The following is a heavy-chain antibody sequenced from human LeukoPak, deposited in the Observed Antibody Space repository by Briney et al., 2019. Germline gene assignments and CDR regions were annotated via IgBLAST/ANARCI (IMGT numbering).Heavy chain of an antibody. CDR1: GYTFTSYG. J-gene: IGHJ6*02. D-gene: IGHD3-3*01. CDR3: ARWHALYVLRFLEETYGMDV. V-gene: IGHV1-18*01. Sequence: ASVKVSCKASGYTFTSYGISWVRQAPGQGLEWMGWISAYNGNTNYAQKLQGRVTMTTDTSTSTAYMELRSLRSDDTAVYYCARWHALYVLRFLEETYGMDVWGQGTTVTVSS. CDR2: ISAYNGNT.